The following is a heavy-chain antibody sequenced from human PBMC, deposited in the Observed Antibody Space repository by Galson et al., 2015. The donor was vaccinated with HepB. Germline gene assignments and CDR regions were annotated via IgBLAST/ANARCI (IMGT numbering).Heavy chain of an antibody. CDR1: GDTFNTYV. V-gene: IGHV1-69*13. CDR3: ARGAHYDISTAYRAGGGLDV. J-gene: IGHJ6*02. D-gene: IGHD3-9*01. Sequence: SVKVSCKASGDTFNTYVFSWVQQAPGQGLEWMGGLIPIFGAAYYGQKFQGRVTITADESTTTAYMELSSLRSEDTAVYYCARGAHYDISTAYRAGGGLDVWGQGTTVTVSS. CDR2: LIPIFGAA.